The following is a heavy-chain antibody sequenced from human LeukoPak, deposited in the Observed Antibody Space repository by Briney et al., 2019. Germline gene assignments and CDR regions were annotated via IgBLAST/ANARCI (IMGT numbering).Heavy chain of an antibody. CDR3: ARIPSHKSTDY. J-gene: IGHJ4*02. D-gene: IGHD5/OR15-5a*01. V-gene: IGHV3-11*04. Sequence: PGGSLRLSCASSGFTFGGYFLSGIRQAPGKGLEWISYISSSGTSTYYADSVKGRFTVSRDNAKNSLYLQMNSLRAEDTAVYYCARIPSHKSTDYWGQGTLVTVSS. CDR2: ISSSGTST. CDR1: GFTFGGYF.